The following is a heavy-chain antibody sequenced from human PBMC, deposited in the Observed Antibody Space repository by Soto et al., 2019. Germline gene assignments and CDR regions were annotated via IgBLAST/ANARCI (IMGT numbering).Heavy chain of an antibody. D-gene: IGHD4-17*01. J-gene: IGHJ4*02. CDR3: ARRKTTVTTNFDY. Sequence: SETLSLTCTVSGGSISSSSYYWGWIRQPPGKGLEWIGSIYYSGSTYYNPSLKSRVTISVDTSKNQFSLKLSSVTAADTAVYYCARRKTTVTTNFDYWGQGTLVTVSS. CDR2: IYYSGST. CDR1: GGSISSSSYY. V-gene: IGHV4-39*01.